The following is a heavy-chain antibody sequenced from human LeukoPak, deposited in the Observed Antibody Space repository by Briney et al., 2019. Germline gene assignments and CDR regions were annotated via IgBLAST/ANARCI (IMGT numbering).Heavy chain of an antibody. J-gene: IGHJ1*01. V-gene: IGHV3-48*01. CDR3: ARDSSSWY. D-gene: IGHD6-13*01. CDR1: GFTFSSYS. CDR2: ISSSSSTI. Sequence: GGSLRLSCAASGFTFSSYSMNRVRQAPGKGLEWVSYISSSSSTIYYADSVKGRFTISRDNAKNSLYLQMNSLRAEDTAVYYCARDSSSWYWGQGTLVTVSS.